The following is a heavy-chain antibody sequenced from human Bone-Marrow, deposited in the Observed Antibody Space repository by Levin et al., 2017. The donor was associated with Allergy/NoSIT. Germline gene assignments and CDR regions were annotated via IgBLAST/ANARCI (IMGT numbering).Heavy chain of an antibody. CDR2: ISSSSSYI. V-gene: IGHV3-21*01. CDR3: ARQFWSGYPPFDY. D-gene: IGHD3-3*02. CDR1: GFTFSSYS. J-gene: IGHJ4*02. Sequence: PSETLSLTCAASGFTFSSYSMNWVRQAPGKGLEWVSSISSSSSYIYYADSVKGRFTISRDNAKNSLYLQMNSLRAEDTAVYYCARQFWSGYPPFDYWGQGTLVTVSS.